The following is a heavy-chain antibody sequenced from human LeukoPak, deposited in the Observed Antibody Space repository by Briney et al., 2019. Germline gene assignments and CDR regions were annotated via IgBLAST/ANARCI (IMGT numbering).Heavy chain of an antibody. CDR1: GFTFSDYN. J-gene: IGHJ6*02. D-gene: IGHD3-9*01. CDR3: ARGGYYDILTGHCYGMDV. CDR2: INSDGSST. V-gene: IGHV3-74*01. Sequence: GGSLRLSCAASGFTFSDYNMNWVRQAPGKGLVWVSRINSDGSSTSYADSVKGRFTISRDNAKNTLYLQMNSLRAEDTAVYYCARGGYYDILTGHCYGMDVWGQGTTVTVSS.